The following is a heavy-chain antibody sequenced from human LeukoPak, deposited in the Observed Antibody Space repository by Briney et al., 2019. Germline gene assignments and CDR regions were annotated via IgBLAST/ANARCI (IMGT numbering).Heavy chain of an antibody. Sequence: KPSETLSLTCTVSGGSISRNSWSWIRQPPGKGLEWIGYIHYSGSTNYNPSLQSRVTISVDTSKNQFSLKVSSVTAADTAVYYCASQSCSTTTCYPYYFDSWGQGTLVTVSS. CDR3: ASQSCSTTTCYPYYFDS. CDR2: IHYSGST. CDR1: GGSISRNS. D-gene: IGHD2-2*01. V-gene: IGHV4-59*08. J-gene: IGHJ4*02.